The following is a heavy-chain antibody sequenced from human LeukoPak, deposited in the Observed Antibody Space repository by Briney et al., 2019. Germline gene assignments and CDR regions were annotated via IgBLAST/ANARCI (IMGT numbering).Heavy chain of an antibody. Sequence: SETLSLTCTVSGGSISSYYWSWIRQPAGKGLEWIGEINHSGSTNYNPSLKSRVTISVDTSKNQFSLKLSSVTAADTAVYYCARGRASESSGWFSYYFDYWGQGTLVTVSS. CDR2: INHSGST. CDR1: GGSISSYY. D-gene: IGHD6-19*01. J-gene: IGHJ4*02. V-gene: IGHV4-34*01. CDR3: ARGRASESSGWFSYYFDY.